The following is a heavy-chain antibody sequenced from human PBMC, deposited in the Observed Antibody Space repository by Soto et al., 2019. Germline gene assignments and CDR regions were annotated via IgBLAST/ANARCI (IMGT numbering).Heavy chain of an antibody. CDR1: GYSFTSYW. D-gene: IGHD2-2*01. CDR3: ARQVEDIVVVPAAMHAYYYYYYMDV. J-gene: IGHJ6*03. CDR2: IYPGDSDT. Sequence: GESLQISCKGSGYSFTSYWIGWVRQMPGKGLEWMGIIYPGDSDTRYSPSFQGQVTISADKSISTAYLQWSSLKASDTAMYYCARQVEDIVVVPAAMHAYYYYYYMDVWGKGTTVTVSS. V-gene: IGHV5-51*01.